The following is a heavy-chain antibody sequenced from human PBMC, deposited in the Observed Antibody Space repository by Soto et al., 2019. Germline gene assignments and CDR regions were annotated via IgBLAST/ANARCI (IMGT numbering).Heavy chain of an antibody. D-gene: IGHD5-18*01. J-gene: IGHJ6*02. Sequence: LRLSCAASGFTFSSYSMNWVRQAPGKGLEWVSYISSSSTIYYADSVKGRFTISRDNAKNSLYLQMNSLRDEDTAVYYCAINSYGHWHRLRYGMDVWGQGTTVTVSS. CDR1: GFTFSSYS. V-gene: IGHV3-48*02. CDR2: ISSSSTI. CDR3: AINSYGHWHRLRYGMDV.